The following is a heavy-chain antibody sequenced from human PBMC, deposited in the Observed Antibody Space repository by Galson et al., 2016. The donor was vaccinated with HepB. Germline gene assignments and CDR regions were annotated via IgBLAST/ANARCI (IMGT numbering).Heavy chain of an antibody. V-gene: IGHV3-11*01. J-gene: IGHJ5*02. CDR2: MSSGGSSI. CDR3: AAVAGKRKTFKWFAP. D-gene: IGHD6-19*01. Sequence: GLEWVAYMSSGGSSIHYADSVKGRFTVSRDNFQNLLFLQMDSLRAEDTAVYYCAAVAGKRKTFKWFAPWGQGTLVSVSS.